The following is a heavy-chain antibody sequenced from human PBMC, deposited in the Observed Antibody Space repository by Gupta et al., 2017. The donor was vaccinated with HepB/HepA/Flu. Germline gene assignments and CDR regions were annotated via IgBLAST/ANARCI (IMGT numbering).Heavy chain of an antibody. D-gene: IGHD2-15*01. CDR2: INPNSGGT. Sequence: QVQLVQSGAEVKKPGASVKVSCKASGYTFTGYYMHWVRQAPAPGLEWMGWINPNSGGTNYAQKFQGWVTMTRDTSISTAYMELSRLRSDDTAVYYCARARLGYCSGGSCYGLPDAFDIWGQGTMVTVSS. CDR1: GYTFTGYY. J-gene: IGHJ3*02. CDR3: ARARLGYCSGGSCYGLPDAFDI. V-gene: IGHV1-2*04.